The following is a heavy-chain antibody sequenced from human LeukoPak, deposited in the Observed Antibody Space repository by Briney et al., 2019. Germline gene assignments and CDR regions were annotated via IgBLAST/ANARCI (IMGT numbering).Heavy chain of an antibody. J-gene: IGHJ2*01. D-gene: IGHD2-15*01. CDR2: INHSGST. Sequence: GSLRLSCAASGFTFSSYEMNWVRQAPGKGLEWIGEINHSGSTNYNPSLKSRVTISVDTSKNQFSLKLSSVTAADTAVYYCARGGRSLVAAQFDLWGRGTLVTVSS. CDR3: ARGGRSLVAAQFDL. V-gene: IGHV4-34*01. CDR1: GFTFSSYE.